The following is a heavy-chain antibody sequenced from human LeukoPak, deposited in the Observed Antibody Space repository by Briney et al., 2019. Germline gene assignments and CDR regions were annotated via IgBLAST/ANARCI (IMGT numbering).Heavy chain of an antibody. V-gene: IGHV4-34*01. CDR2: INHSGST. CDR3: ARRGVTIFGVVIIPNNFDY. J-gene: IGHJ4*02. D-gene: IGHD3-3*01. Sequence: PSETLSLTCAVYGGSFSGYYWSWTRQPPGKGLEWIGEINHSGSTNYNPSLKSRVTISVDTSKNQFSLKLSSVTAADTAVYYCARRGVTIFGVVIIPNNFDYWGQGTLVTVSS. CDR1: GGSFSGYY.